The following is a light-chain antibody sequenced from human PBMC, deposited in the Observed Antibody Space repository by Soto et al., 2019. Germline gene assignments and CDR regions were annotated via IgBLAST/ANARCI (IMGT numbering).Light chain of an antibody. CDR1: QRLLHSNGNTF. J-gene: IGKJ2*01. CDR2: LGS. CDR3: MQALQTPYT. V-gene: IGKV2-28*01. Sequence: EIVMAQSPPSLTVTPGEPASISCRSSQRLLHSNGNTFLDWYLQKPGQSPQLLIYLGSNRASGVPDRVSGSEAGTDFTLKISRVEAEDVGVSYCMQALQTPYTFGQGTKVDIK.